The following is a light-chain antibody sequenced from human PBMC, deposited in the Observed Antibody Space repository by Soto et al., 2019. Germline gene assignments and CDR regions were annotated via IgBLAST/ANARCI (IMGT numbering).Light chain of an antibody. J-gene: IGKJ3*01. V-gene: IGKV3-20*01. CDR2: GAS. Sequence: EIGLTQSPGTLSLSPGERATLSCRASQSVSSSYLAWYQQKPGQAPRLLIYGASRRATGIPDRFSGGGSGTDFTLTISSLEPADSAVYYCQQQRAFGPGTKVDIK. CDR3: QQQRA. CDR1: QSVSSSY.